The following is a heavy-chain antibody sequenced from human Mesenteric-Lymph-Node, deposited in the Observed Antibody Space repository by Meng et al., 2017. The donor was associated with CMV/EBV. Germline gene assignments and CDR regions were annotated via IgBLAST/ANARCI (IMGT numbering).Heavy chain of an antibody. V-gene: IGHV3-30-3*01. D-gene: IGHD3-10*01. J-gene: IGHJ6*02. Sequence: GESLKISCAASGFTFSSYAMHWVRQAPGKGLEWVAVISNDGSNTYYADSVKGRFTISRDSSKNTLYLQINSLRAEDTAVYYCARDGVRVVVWGQGTKVTVSS. CDR3: ARDGVRVVV. CDR1: GFTFSSYA. CDR2: ISNDGSNT.